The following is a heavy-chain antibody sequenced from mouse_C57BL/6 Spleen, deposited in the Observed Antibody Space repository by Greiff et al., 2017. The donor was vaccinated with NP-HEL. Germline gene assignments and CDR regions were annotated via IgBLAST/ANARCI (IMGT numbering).Heavy chain of an antibody. CDR2: IYPGSGST. V-gene: IGHV1-55*01. Sequence: QVQLQQPGAELVKPGASVKMSCKASGYTFTSYWITWVKQRPGQGLEWIGDIYPGSGSTNYNEKFKSKATLTVDTSSSTAYMQLSSLTSEDSAVYYCATEGDGDYVWFAYWGQGTLVTVSA. CDR3: ATEGDGDYVWFAY. CDR1: GYTFTSYW. D-gene: IGHD2-13*01. J-gene: IGHJ3*01.